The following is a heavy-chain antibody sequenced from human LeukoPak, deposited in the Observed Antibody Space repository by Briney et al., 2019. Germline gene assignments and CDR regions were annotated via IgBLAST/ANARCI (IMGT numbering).Heavy chain of an antibody. CDR3: ARDPWRPYNAVAGANWFDP. D-gene: IGHD6-19*01. CDR2: VYNSGTT. CDR1: GGFATYYG. Sequence: SETLSLTCTVSGGFATYYGWSWIRQPPGKGLEWIGFVYNSGTTKYNPSLKSRVTISRDTSRNQFSLKLASVTAADTAVYYCARDPWRPYNAVAGANWFDPWGQGTLVTVSS. J-gene: IGHJ5*02. V-gene: IGHV4-59*02.